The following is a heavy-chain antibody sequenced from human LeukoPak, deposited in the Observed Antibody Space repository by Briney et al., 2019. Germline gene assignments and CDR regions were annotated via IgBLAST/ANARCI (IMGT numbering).Heavy chain of an antibody. J-gene: IGHJ4*02. CDR3: AKIGAVAGHFDY. CDR2: IRYDGSDK. Sequence: GGSLRLSCAASGFTFSSYAMHWVRQAPGKGLEWVAFIRYDGSDKYYADSVKGRFTISRDNSKNTLYLQMNSLRGEDTAVYYCAKIGAVAGHFDYWGQGTLVTVSS. D-gene: IGHD6-19*01. CDR1: GFTFSSYA. V-gene: IGHV3-30*02.